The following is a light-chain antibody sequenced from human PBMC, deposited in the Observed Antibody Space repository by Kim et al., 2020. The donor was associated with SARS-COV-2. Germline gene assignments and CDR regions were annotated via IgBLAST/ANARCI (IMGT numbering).Light chain of an antibody. V-gene: IGKV3-11*01. CDR3: QLRSNWPPMYP. CDR1: QSVSNS. J-gene: IGKJ2*01. Sequence: SPGEIAILPFRTSQSVSNSFAWYQPNPGQAPRLFIYDASNGATGIPARFSGSGSGTDFPLTISSLEPEDFAVYYCQLRSNWPPMYPFGQRIKLVI. CDR2: DAS.